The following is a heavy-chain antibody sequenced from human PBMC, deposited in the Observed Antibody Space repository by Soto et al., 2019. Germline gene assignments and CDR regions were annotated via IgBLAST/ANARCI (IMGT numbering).Heavy chain of an antibody. CDR2: GRNRAEGCTT. CDR3: GGGATGMAPFQH. D-gene: IGHD6-13*01. J-gene: IGHJ1*01. Sequence: WGSLGLSGAASGWTISDHFMDWVRQAGGEGLEWVGRGRNRAEGCTTEYGASVEGRFTILRDGFKNGLYLEMSSLVKEDTAVGYCGGGATGMAPFQHWRQRTLGTVSS. CDR1: GWTISDHF. V-gene: IGHV3-72*01.